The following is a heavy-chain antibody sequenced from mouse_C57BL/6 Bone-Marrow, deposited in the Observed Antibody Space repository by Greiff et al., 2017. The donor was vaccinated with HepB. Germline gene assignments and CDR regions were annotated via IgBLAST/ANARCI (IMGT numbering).Heavy chain of an antibody. CDR3: ARRDYYGSSFFAY. CDR1: GFTFSSYG. J-gene: IGHJ3*01. CDR2: ISSGGSYT. D-gene: IGHD1-1*01. Sequence: EVKLVESGGDLVKPGGSLKLSCAASGFTFSSYGMSWVRQTPDKRLEWVATISSGGSYTYYPDSVKGRFTISRDNAKNTLYLQMSSLKSEDTAMYYCARRDYYGSSFFAYWGQGTLVTVSA. V-gene: IGHV5-6*02.